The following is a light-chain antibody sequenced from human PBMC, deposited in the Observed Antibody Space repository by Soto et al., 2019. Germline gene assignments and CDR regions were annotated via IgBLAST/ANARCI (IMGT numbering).Light chain of an antibody. J-gene: IGKJ3*01. Sequence: EIVLTQSPGTLSLSPGERVTLSCRASQSVTRSFLAWYQQKPGQAPRLLIYGASRRATGIPDRFSGSGSGTEFTLTISRLEPEDFAVYYCQQYGSSPQAFGPGTKVDIK. CDR2: GAS. CDR3: QQYGSSPQA. CDR1: QSVTRSF. V-gene: IGKV3-20*01.